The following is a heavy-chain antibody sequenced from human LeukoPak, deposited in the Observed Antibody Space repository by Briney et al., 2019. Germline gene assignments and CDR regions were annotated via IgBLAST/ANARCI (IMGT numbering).Heavy chain of an antibody. Sequence: SETLSLTCTVSGGSISSSSYYWGWIRQPPGKGLEWIGSIYYSGSTYYNPSLKSRVTISVDTSKNQFSLKLSSVTAADTAVYYCAREVGGDYASDYWGQGTLVTVSS. CDR3: AREVGGDYASDY. J-gene: IGHJ4*02. D-gene: IGHD4-17*01. V-gene: IGHV4-39*07. CDR2: IYYSGST. CDR1: GGSISSSSYY.